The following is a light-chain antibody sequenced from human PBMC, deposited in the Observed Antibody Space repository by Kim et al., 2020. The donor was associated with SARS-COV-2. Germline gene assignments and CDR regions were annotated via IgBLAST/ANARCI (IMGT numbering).Light chain of an antibody. Sequence: DIQMTQSPSTLSASVGDRVTITCRASQTISSLLVWYQQKPGEAPKLLIYKASSLESGVPSRFSGSGSGTEFTLTISTLQPDDFATYYCQQYNSYSITFGQGTRLEIK. J-gene: IGKJ5*01. CDR3: QQYNSYSIT. CDR1: QTISSL. V-gene: IGKV1-5*03. CDR2: KAS.